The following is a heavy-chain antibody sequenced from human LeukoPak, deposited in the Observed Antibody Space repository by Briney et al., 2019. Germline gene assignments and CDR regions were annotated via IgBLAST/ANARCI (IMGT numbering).Heavy chain of an antibody. CDR1: GGSISSSSYY. CDR3: ARSRGTIFGVVTVDY. J-gene: IGHJ4*02. CDR2: IYYSGST. V-gene: IGHV4-39*01. Sequence: SETLSLTCTVSGGSISSSSYYWGWVRQPPGKGLEWIGIIYYSGSTYHNPSLKSRVTISVDTSKNQFSLNLSSVTAADTAVYYCARSRGTIFGVVTVDYWGQGTLVTVSS. D-gene: IGHD3-3*01.